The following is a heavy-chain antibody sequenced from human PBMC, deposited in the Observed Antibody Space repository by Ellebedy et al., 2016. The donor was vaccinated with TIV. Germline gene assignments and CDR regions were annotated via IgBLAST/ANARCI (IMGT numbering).Heavy chain of an antibody. Sequence: SETLSLTCTVSGDSITNYYWNWIRQPPGKGLEWIAYIYHTGSTNYNPSLKSRVILSIDTSKNQFSLNLSSVTAADTAVYYCARVRGPHNKNWFDPWGQGTQVTVSS. V-gene: IGHV4-59*01. D-gene: IGHD1-14*01. CDR2: IYHTGST. CDR1: GDSITNYY. CDR3: ARVRGPHNKNWFDP. J-gene: IGHJ5*02.